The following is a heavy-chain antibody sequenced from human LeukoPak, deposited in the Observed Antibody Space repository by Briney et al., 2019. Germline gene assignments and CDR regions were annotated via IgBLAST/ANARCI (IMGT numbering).Heavy chain of an antibody. Sequence: PGGSLRLSCAASGFTFSSYAMSWVRQAPGKGLEWVSAISSSGGSTYYADSVKGRFTISRDNSKNTLYLQLNSLRSEDTAVYYCAKVKGSEGYCSITSCLADYWGQGTLVTVPS. CDR1: GFTFSSYA. V-gene: IGHV3-23*01. CDR3: AKVKGSEGYCSITSCLADY. CDR2: ISSSGGST. J-gene: IGHJ4*02. D-gene: IGHD2-2*01.